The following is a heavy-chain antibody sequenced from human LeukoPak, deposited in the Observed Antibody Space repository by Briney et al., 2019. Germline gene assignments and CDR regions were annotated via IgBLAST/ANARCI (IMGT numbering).Heavy chain of an antibody. V-gene: IGHV4-34*01. CDR1: GGSFSGYY. Sequence: PSETLSLTCAVYGGSFSGYYWNWIRQPPGKGLEWIGEINHSGSTNYNPSLKSRATISVDTSRNQFSLKLTSVTAADTAVYYCARVPYYYYGMDVWGQGTTATVSS. J-gene: IGHJ6*02. CDR2: INHSGST. CDR3: ARVPYYYYGMDV.